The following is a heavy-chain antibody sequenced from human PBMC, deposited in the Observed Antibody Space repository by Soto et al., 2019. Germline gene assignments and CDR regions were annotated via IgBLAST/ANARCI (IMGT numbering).Heavy chain of an antibody. J-gene: IGHJ4*02. V-gene: IGHV6-1*01. CDR2: TYYRSNWRH. D-gene: IGHD6-19*01. Sequence: SQTLSLTCAISGDSVSSNTAAWNWIRSSPSRGLEWLGRTYYRSNWRHDYAVSVKSRITVNPDTSKNHFSLQLNSVTPDDTAVYYCARGVDGRGFDLWGQGTMVT. CDR1: GDSVSSNTAA. CDR3: ARGVDGRGFDL.